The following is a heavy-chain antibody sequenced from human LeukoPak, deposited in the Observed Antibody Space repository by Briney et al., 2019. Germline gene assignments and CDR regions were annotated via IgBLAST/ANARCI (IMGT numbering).Heavy chain of an antibody. J-gene: IGHJ5*02. CDR3: ARGTMVRGVMFGWFDP. D-gene: IGHD3-10*01. V-gene: IGHV4-30-2*01. Sequence: SETLSLTCAVSGGSISSGGYSWSWLRQPPGKGLEWIGYIYHSGSTYYNPSLKSRVTISVDRSKNQFSLKLSSVTAADTAVYYCARGTMVRGVMFGWFDPWGQGTLVTVSS. CDR2: IYHSGST. CDR1: GGSISSGGYS.